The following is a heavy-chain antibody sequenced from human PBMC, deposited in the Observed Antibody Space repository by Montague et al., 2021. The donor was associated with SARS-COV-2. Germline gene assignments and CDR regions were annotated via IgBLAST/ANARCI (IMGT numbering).Heavy chain of an antibody. CDR3: ARDRYYYGSGCLDAFDI. D-gene: IGHD3-10*01. J-gene: IGHJ3*02. Sequence: SLRLSCAASGFTSSIYGMHWVRQAPGKGLEWAAVIWYDGSNKYYADSVKGRFTISRDKSKNPLYLQMNSLRAEDTAVYYCARDRYYYGSGCLDAFDIWGQGTMVTVSS. CDR1: GFTSSIYG. V-gene: IGHV3-33*01. CDR2: IWYDGSNK.